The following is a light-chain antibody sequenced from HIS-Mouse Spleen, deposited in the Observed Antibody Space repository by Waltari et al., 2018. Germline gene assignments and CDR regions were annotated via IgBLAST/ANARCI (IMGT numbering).Light chain of an antibody. CDR2: LHSDGSH. CDR3: QTGGTGIHWV. Sequence: QLVLTQSPSASASLGASVTLTCTLSSGHSSYAIAWPQQQPGKGPRSLMKLHSDGSHSKGDGIPDRFSGSRSGAERYLTISSLQSEDEADSYCQTGGTGIHWVFGGGTKVTVL. V-gene: IGLV4-69*01. J-gene: IGLJ3*02. CDR1: SGHSSYA.